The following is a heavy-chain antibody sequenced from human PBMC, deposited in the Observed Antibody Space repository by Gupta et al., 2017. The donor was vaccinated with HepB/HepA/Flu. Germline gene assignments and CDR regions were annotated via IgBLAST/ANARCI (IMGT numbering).Heavy chain of an antibody. CDR1: GGSISSGGYY. D-gene: IGHD2-2*01. Sequence: QVQLQESGPGLVKPSQTLSLTCTVSGGSISSGGYYWSWIRQHPGKGLEWIGYIYYSGSTYYNPSLKSRVTISVDTSKNQFSLKLSSVTAADTAVYYCARVVPADFYNWFDPWGQGTLVTVSS. CDR3: ARVVPADFYNWFDP. CDR2: IYYSGST. V-gene: IGHV4-31*03. J-gene: IGHJ5*02.